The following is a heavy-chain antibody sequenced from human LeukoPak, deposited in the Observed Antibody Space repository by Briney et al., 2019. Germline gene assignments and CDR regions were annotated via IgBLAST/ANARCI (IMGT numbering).Heavy chain of an antibody. CDR1: GGSISSYY. V-gene: IGHV4-59*01. Sequence: SETLSLNCSVSGGSISSYYWSWIRQPPGKGLEWIGYIYYSGSTNYNPSLKSRVTISVDTSKNQFSLKLSSVTAADTAVYYCARSVLLWFGESPLGAFDIWGQGTMVTVSS. CDR2: IYYSGST. J-gene: IGHJ3*02. CDR3: ARSVLLWFGESPLGAFDI. D-gene: IGHD3-10*01.